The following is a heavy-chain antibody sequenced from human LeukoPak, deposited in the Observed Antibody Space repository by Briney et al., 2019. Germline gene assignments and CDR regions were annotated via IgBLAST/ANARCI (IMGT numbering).Heavy chain of an antibody. Sequence: GGSLRLSCAASGFTFSSYSMNWVRQAPGKGLEWVSYISSSSSTIYYADSVKGRFTISRDNARNSLYLLMNSLRAEDTAVYYCARDKGVSGYSNDYWGQGTLVTVSS. CDR3: ARDKGVSGYSNDY. CDR1: GFTFSSYS. D-gene: IGHD3-22*01. CDR2: ISSSSSTI. V-gene: IGHV3-48*01. J-gene: IGHJ4*02.